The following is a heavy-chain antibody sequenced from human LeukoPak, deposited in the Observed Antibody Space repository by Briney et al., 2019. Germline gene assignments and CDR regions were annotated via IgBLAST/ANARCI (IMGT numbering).Heavy chain of an antibody. CDR1: GGTFSSYA. CDR2: IIPIFGTA. V-gene: IGHV1-69*13. Sequence: ASVKVSCKASGGTFSSYAISWVRQAPGQGLEWMGGIIPIFGTANYAQKFQGRVTITADESTSTAYMEPSSLRSEDTAVYYCARDVGRYFDYWGQGTLVTVSS. J-gene: IGHJ4*02. CDR3: ARDVGRYFDY.